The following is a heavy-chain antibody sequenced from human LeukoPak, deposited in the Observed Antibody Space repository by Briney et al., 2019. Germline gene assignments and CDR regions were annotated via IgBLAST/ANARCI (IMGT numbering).Heavy chain of an antibody. D-gene: IGHD3-16*01. CDR1: GYTFTSYW. CDR3: ARTRGPENYYYYMDV. Sequence: ASVKVSCKASGYTFTSYWIGWVRQMPGKGLEWMGIIYPGDSDTRYSPSFQGQVTISADKSISTAYLQWSSLKASDTAMYYCARTRGPENYYYYMDVWGKGTTVTVSS. J-gene: IGHJ6*03. CDR2: IYPGDSDT. V-gene: IGHV5-51*01.